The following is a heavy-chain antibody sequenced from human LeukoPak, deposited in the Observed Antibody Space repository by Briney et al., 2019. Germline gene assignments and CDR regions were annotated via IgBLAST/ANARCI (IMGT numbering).Heavy chain of an antibody. CDR2: ISPSGGST. D-gene: IGHD5-24*01. CDR3: ARDNSVRDEAWWFNP. J-gene: IGHJ5*02. Sequence: ASVKVSCKAFGYTFTSNYMHWVRQAPGQGPEWMGVISPSGGSTTYAQKFQGRVTLTRDMSTSTDYLELSSLRSEDTAVYYCARDNSVRDEAWWFNPWSQGTLVTVSS. V-gene: IGHV1-46*01. CDR1: GYTFTSNY.